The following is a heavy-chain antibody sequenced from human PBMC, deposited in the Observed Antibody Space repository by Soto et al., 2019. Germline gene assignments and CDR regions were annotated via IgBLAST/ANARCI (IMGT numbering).Heavy chain of an antibody. J-gene: IGHJ5*02. V-gene: IGHV3-21*01. CDR3: ARDYSNYGWFDP. Sequence: PGGSLRLSCAASGFTFSSYSMNWVRQAPGKGLEWVSSISSSSSYIYYADSVKGRFTISRDNAKNSLYLQMNSLRAEDTAVYYCARDYSNYGWFDPWGQGTLVTVSS. CDR2: ISSSSSYI. D-gene: IGHD4-4*01. CDR1: GFTFSSYS.